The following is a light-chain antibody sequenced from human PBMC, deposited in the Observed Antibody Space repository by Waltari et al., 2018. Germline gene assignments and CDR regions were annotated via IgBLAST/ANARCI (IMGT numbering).Light chain of an antibody. V-gene: IGKV1-5*03. Sequence: DIQMTQSPSTLSVSVGDRVTITCRASQSISSWLAWYQQKPGKAPKLLIYKATNLESGVPSRFSSSRAATKVSIPISSMQHDDDAAVYCRQSNNYSRWTFGQGTKVEIK. CDR3: RQSNNYSRWT. J-gene: IGKJ1*01. CDR2: KAT. CDR1: QSISSW.